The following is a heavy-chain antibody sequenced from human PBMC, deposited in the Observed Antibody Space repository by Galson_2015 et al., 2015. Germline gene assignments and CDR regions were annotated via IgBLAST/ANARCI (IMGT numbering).Heavy chain of an antibody. J-gene: IGHJ4*02. CDR3: ARNGDYALDS. D-gene: IGHD4-17*01. CDR2: IERKEGT. CDR1: GSSIINGHW. Sequence: SEPLSLTCAVSGSSIINGHWWSWVRQSPGKGLEWIGEIERKEGTTYNPSLRGRATISVDTSKNHPSLSLTSVTAADTALYYCARNGDYALDSWGQGTLVTVSS. V-gene: IGHV4-4*02.